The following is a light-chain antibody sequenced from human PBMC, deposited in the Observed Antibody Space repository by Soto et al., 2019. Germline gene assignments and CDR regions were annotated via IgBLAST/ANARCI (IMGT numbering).Light chain of an antibody. CDR1: SSNIGRNS. Sequence: QAVVTQPPSASGTPGQRVTISCSGSSSNIGRNSVSWYQQFPGTAPKLLMYSNSQRPSGVPDRFSGSRSGTSASLAISGLQSEDEADYYCAVWDNSLNGRVFGGGTKLTVL. CDR3: AVWDNSLNGRV. CDR2: SNS. V-gene: IGLV1-44*01. J-gene: IGLJ3*02.